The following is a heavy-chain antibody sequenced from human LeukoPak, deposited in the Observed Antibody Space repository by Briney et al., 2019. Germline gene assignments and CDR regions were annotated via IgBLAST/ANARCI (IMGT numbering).Heavy chain of an antibody. CDR3: ARKTRDYVDY. V-gene: IGHV3-48*04. J-gene: IGHJ4*02. CDR1: GFTFSSYA. CDR2: ISSSSSTI. Sequence: GGSLRLSCAASGFTFSSYAMNWVRQAPGKGLEWVSYISSSSSTIYYADSVKGRFTISRDNAKNSLYLQMNSLRAEDTAVYYCARKTRDYVDYWGQGTLVTVSS.